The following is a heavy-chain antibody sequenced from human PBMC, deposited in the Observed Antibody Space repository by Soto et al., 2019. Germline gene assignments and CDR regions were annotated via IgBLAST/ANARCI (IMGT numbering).Heavy chain of an antibody. CDR3: ARRGVIAVAGERAAFDI. D-gene: IGHD6-19*01. V-gene: IGHV5-51*01. CDR1: GYSFTSYW. CDR2: IYPGDSDT. Sequence: GESLKISCKGSGYSFTSYWIGWVRQMPGKGLEWMGIIYPGDSDTRYSPSFQGQVTISADKSISTAYLQWSSLKASDTAMYYCARRGVIAVAGERAAFDIWGQGTMVTVSS. J-gene: IGHJ3*02.